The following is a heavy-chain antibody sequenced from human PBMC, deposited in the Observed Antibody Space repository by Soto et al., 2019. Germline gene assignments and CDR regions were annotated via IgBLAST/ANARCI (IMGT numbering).Heavy chain of an antibody. CDR1: GFPFTRHS. V-gene: IGHV3-21*06. CDR3: ARESEDLTSNFDY. CDR2: ISSTTNYI. J-gene: IGHJ4*02. Sequence: PGGSLTLSCAASGFPFTRHSMNWVRQAPGKGLEWVSSISSTTNYIYYGDSMKGRFTISRDNAKNSLYLEMNSLRAEDTAVYYCARESEDLTSNFDYWGQGTLVTVSS.